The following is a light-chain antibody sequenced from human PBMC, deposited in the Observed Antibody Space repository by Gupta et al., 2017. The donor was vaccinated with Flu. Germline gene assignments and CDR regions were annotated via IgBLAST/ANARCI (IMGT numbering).Light chain of an antibody. CDR2: GAS. V-gene: IGKV3-15*01. Sequence: EIVMTQSPATLSVSPGERATLSCRASQSVSNSLAWYQQTPGQAPRLLIYGASTRATGIPARFSGSGSGTEFTLTISSLQSEDFVVYYCQQYDNWPPYSFGQGTKLEI. CDR1: QSVSNS. J-gene: IGKJ2*03. CDR3: QQYDNWPPYS.